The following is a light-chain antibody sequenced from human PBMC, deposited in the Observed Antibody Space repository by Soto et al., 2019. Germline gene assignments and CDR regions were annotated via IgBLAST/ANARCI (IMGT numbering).Light chain of an antibody. CDR1: QSVSSN. CDR2: GAS. CDR3: HQYNDWPRT. V-gene: IGKV3-15*01. Sequence: EIVMTQSPATLSVSPGERATLSCRASQSVSSNLAWYQQTPGQAPRLLIYGASTRATGIPVRFSGSGSGTEFTLTISSLQSEDFAVYYCHQYNDWPRTFGQGTKV. J-gene: IGKJ1*01.